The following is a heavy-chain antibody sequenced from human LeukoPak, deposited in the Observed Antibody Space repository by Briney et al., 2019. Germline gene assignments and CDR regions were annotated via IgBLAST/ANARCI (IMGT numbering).Heavy chain of an antibody. CDR3: AKSTLVAATTYYYYGMDV. J-gene: IGHJ6*02. D-gene: IGHD2-15*01. Sequence: PGGSLRLSCAASGFTFSSYAMSWVRQAPGKGLEWVSGISGSGGTTYYADSVKGRFTISRGTSKDTLYLQMNSLRAEDTAVYYCAKSTLVAATTYYYYGMDVWGQGTTVTVSS. V-gene: IGHV3-23*01. CDR2: ISGSGGTT. CDR1: GFTFSSYA.